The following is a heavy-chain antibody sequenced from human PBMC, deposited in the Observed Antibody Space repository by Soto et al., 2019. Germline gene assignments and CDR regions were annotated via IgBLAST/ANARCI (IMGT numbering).Heavy chain of an antibody. J-gene: IGHJ4*02. CDR1: GFTFSSYS. V-gene: IGHV3-21*01. CDR3: ARYSDVTDY. D-gene: IGHD2-15*01. Sequence: EVQLVESGGGLVKPGGSLRLSCAASGFTFSSYSMNWVRQAPGKGLEWVSSISSSSSYIYYADSVKGLFTISRDNAKKSLYLQMNSLRAEDTAVYYCARYSDVTDYWGEGTLVTVSS. CDR2: ISSSSSYI.